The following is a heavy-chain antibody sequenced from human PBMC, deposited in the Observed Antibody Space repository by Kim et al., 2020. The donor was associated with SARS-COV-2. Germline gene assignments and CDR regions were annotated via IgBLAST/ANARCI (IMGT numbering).Heavy chain of an antibody. J-gene: IGHJ4*02. CDR3: ARDKNNWNFPGSFDY. D-gene: IGHD1-7*01. Sequence: GGSLRLSCAASGFTFSSYAMHWVRQAPGKGLEWVAVISYDGSNKYYADSVKGRFTISRDNSKNTLYLQMNSLRAEDTAVYYCARDKNNWNFPGSFDYWGQGTLVTVSS. CDR1: GFTFSSYA. V-gene: IGHV3-30-3*01. CDR2: ISYDGSNK.